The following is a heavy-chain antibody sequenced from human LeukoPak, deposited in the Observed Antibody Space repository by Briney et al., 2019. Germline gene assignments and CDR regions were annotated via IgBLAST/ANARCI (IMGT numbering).Heavy chain of an antibody. V-gene: IGHV3-33*08. CDR3: ARDRYVKYYFDY. D-gene: IGHD3-16*01. Sequence: GGSLRLSCAASGFTVSSNYMSWVRQAPGKGLEWVAVIWYDGSNKYYADSVKGRLTISRDNSKNTLYLQMNSLRAEDTAVYYCARDRYVKYYFDYWGQGTLVTVSS. CDR1: GFTVSSNY. CDR2: IWYDGSNK. J-gene: IGHJ4*02.